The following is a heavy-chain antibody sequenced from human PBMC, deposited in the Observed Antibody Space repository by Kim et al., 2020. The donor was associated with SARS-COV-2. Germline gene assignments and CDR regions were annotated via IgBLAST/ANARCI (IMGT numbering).Heavy chain of an antibody. CDR1: GDSVSSNNAA. D-gene: IGHD3-16*01. CDR2: TYYRSKWFN. Sequence: SQTLSLTCAISGDSVSSNNAAWNWIRQSPSRGLEWLGRTYYRSKWFNDYALSGKSRITINPDTSKNHFSLQLSSVTPEDTAVYYCANGGSGLGGMNVWGQGTTVTVSS. V-gene: IGHV6-1*01. J-gene: IGHJ6*02. CDR3: ANGGSGLGGMNV.